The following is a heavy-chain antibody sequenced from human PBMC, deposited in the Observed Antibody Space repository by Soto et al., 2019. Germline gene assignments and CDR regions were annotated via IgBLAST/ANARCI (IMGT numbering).Heavy chain of an antibody. CDR3: VRGSGGPET. V-gene: IGHV3-74*01. CDR1: GFTLSKYW. J-gene: IGHJ5*02. CDR2: INNDGSDI. Sequence: EVQLVESGGGLVQPGGSLRLSCAASGFTLSKYWKHWVRRTPGKGLVWLSRINNDGSDIVYADSVKGRFTFSRDNAKSTLYLQMNRLTVDDTAVYYCVRGSGGPETWGQGTLVTVSS.